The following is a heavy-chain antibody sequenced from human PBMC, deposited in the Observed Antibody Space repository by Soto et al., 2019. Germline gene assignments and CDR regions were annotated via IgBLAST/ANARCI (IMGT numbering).Heavy chain of an antibody. CDR1: GFTFSSYG. CDR2: ISYDGSNK. D-gene: IGHD2-2*01. V-gene: IGHV3-30*18. Sequence: PGGSLRLSCAASGFTFSSYGMHWVRQAPGKGLEWVAVISYDGSNKYYADSVKGRFTISRDNSKNTLYLQMNSLRAEDTAVYYCANQAADIVLVTAALDYAFDIWGQGTMVTVSS. J-gene: IGHJ3*02. CDR3: ANQAADIVLVTAALDYAFDI.